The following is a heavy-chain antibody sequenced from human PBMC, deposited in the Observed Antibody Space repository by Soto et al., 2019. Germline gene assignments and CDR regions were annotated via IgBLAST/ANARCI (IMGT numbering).Heavy chain of an antibody. V-gene: IGHV1-46*01. CDR1: GYTFINYY. Sequence: QVQLVQSGAEVKKPGASVKVSCKASGYTFINYYMHWVRQAPGQGLEWMGIINPNGGRTTYAQKFQGRVTLTGDTHTSTVNMELSSLRSEDTAVYYCAREKWLVRRNDPFDIWGQGTMVTVSS. CDR2: INPNGGRT. D-gene: IGHD6-19*01. J-gene: IGHJ3*02. CDR3: AREKWLVRRNDPFDI.